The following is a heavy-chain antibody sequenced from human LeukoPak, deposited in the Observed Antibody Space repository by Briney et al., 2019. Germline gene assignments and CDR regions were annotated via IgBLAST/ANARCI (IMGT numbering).Heavy chain of an antibody. J-gene: IGHJ4*02. V-gene: IGHV3-30*18. D-gene: IGHD3-10*01. Sequence: ARSLRLSCAASGFTFSTYGMHCVRPAPGKGLEWVAVISNDGYNKYYADSVKGRFTTSRDNSTNTLYLQMNSLRAEDTALYYCAKDFLERAYGSVSYPTSWGQGTLVTVSS. CDR2: ISNDGYNK. CDR1: GFTFSTYG. CDR3: AKDFLERAYGSVSYPTS.